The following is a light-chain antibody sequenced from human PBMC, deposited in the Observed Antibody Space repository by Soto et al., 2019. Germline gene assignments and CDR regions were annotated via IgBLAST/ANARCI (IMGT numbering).Light chain of an antibody. CDR2: DVS. V-gene: IGLV2-14*01. CDR3: ASYTTSSTYV. Sequence: QSVLTQPASVSGSPGQSIAISCTGTSSDVGGYSYVSWYQQQPGKAPKLVISDVSNRPSGVSDRFSGSKSGNTASLTISGLQTEDEADSYCASYTTSSTYVFGTGTKLTVL. J-gene: IGLJ1*01. CDR1: SSDVGGYSY.